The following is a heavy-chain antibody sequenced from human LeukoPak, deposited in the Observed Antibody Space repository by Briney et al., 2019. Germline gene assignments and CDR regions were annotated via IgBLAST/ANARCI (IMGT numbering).Heavy chain of an antibody. J-gene: IGHJ3*02. CDR2: ISAGSGNT. CDR1: GDSSRTNA. CDR3: ARERDDDPFDI. V-gene: IGHV1-3*01. Sequence: ASVKVSCKASGDSSRTNAIVWLRQAPGQRPEWMGWISAGSGNTNYSQTFQDRLTLTRDTAASTVYMDLSSLRPEDTAVYFCARERDDDPFDIWGQGTLVIVSS. D-gene: IGHD1-1*01.